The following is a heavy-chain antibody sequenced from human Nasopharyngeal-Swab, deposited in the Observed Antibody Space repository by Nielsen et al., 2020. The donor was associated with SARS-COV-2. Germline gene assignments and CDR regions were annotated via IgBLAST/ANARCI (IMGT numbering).Heavy chain of an antibody. V-gene: IGHV3-11*04. CDR2: ISSSGSTI. Sequence: WIRQPPGKGLEWVSYISSSGSTIYYADSVKGRFTISRDNAKNSLYLQMNSLRVEDTAVYYCARGYYDFWSGYSFDYWGQGTLVTVSS. CDR3: ARGYYDFWSGYSFDY. D-gene: IGHD3-3*01. J-gene: IGHJ4*02.